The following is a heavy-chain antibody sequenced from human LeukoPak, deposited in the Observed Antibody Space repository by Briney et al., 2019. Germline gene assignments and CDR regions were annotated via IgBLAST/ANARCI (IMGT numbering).Heavy chain of an antibody. Sequence: GGSLRLSCAASGFTFSDYEMNWVRQAPGKGLEWVSGISGYDGSTYYADSVKGRFTISRDNSKNTLYLQMNSLRAEDTAVYYCAKGRGWEASYYYYYMDVWGKGTTVTISS. CDR3: AKGRGWEASYYYYYMDV. CDR2: ISGYDGST. J-gene: IGHJ6*03. CDR1: GFTFSDYE. D-gene: IGHD1-26*01. V-gene: IGHV3-23*01.